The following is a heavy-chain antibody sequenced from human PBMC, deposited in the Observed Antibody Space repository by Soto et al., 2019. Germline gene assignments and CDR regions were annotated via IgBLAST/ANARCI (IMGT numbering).Heavy chain of an antibody. V-gene: IGHV4-59*01. J-gene: IGHJ4*02. D-gene: IGHD1-26*01. CDR1: GGSISNYY. CDR2: IYYTGST. CDR3: ARGIAGATTPFDL. Sequence: QVQLQESGPGLVKPSETLSLTCTVSGGSISNYYWSWIRQPPGKGLEWIGNIYYTGSTNYNPSLKSRVTISEDTSKSQLSLKVRSVTAADTAVYYCARGIAGATTPFDLWGQGTLVTVSS.